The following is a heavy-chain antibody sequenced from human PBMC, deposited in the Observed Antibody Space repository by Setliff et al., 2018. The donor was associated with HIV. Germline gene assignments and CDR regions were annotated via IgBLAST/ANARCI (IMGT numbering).Heavy chain of an antibody. J-gene: IGHJ3*01. V-gene: IGHV1-18*01. CDR2: INGYSGKT. CDR3: AREAPRYASGAFDF. CDR1: GYIFTTFG. Sequence: ASVKVSCKASGYIFTTFGVSWVRQAPGQGLEWLGYINGYSGKTHFSPRLQGRLTLTTDTSTNTVYLELRSLISDDTAIYYCAREAPRYASGAFDFWGQGTMVTVSS. D-gene: IGHD3-10*01.